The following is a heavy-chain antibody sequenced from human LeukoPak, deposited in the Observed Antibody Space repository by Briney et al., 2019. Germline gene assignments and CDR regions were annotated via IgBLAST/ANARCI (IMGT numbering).Heavy chain of an antibody. CDR1: GASISSSDYY. CDR3: ARPNTYYFGSGSYYLNWFDP. D-gene: IGHD3-10*01. V-gene: IGHV4-39*02. Sequence: PSETLSLTCSVSGASISSSDYYWGWIRQPPGKGLEWIGRINYSGSTYYNPSLKSRVTISIDTSKNHFSLILKSVTAADTAVYYCARPNTYYFGSGSYYLNWFDPWGQGTLVTVSS. J-gene: IGHJ5*02. CDR2: INYSGST.